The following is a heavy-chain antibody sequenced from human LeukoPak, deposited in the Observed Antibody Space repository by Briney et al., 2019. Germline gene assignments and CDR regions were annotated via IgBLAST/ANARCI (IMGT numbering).Heavy chain of an antibody. J-gene: IGHJ4*02. CDR1: GFTFSSYA. CDR2: ISYDGSNK. V-gene: IGHV3-30*03. D-gene: IGHD3-10*01. Sequence: GGSLRLSCAASGFTFSSYAMSWVRQAPGKGLEWVAVISYDGSNKYYADSVKGRFTISRDNSKNTLYLQMNSLRAEDTAVYYCVLWFGELADYWGQGTLVTVSS. CDR3: VLWFGELADY.